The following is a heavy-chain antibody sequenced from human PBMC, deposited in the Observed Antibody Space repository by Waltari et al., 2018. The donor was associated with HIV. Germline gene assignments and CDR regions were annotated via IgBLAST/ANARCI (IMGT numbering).Heavy chain of an antibody. CDR2: ISAYNGNT. CDR1: GYTFTTPG. D-gene: IGHD2-2*01. J-gene: IGHJ5*02. V-gene: IGHV1-18*01. CDR3: ARVGCSSASCYSGWFDP. Sequence: QAQLAQSGAEVKKPGASVKVSCKASGYTFTTPGISCVRQAPGQGLEWLGWISAYNGNTNYAQKLQGRVTMTTDTSTSTAYMELRSLRSDDTAVYYCARVGCSSASCYSGWFDPWGQGTLVTVSS.